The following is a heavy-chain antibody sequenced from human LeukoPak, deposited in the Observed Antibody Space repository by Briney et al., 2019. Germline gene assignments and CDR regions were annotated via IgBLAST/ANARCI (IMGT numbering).Heavy chain of an antibody. CDR3: AMEGSGHTKPAQWFDP. J-gene: IGHJ5*02. Sequence: ASVKVSCKASGGTFSSYAISWVRQAPGQGLEWMGGIIPIFGTANYAQKFQGRVTITADESTSTAYMELSSLRSEDTAVYYCAMEGSGHTKPAQWFDPRGQGTLVTVSS. CDR1: GGTFSSYA. D-gene: IGHD3-10*01. CDR2: IIPIFGTA. V-gene: IGHV1-69*13.